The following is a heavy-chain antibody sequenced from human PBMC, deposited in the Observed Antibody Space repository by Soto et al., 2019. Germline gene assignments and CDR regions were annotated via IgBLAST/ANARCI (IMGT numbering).Heavy chain of an antibody. Sequence: SETLSLTCTVSGGSINRYYWSWIRQTPGKGLEWIGYILYSGSTNYNPSLKSRVTISVDMSENQFSLKLTSVTAADTAVYYCARHPSASGDYFDYWGQGTLVTVSS. J-gene: IGHJ4*02. CDR3: ARHPSASGDYFDY. CDR1: GGSINRYY. D-gene: IGHD6-25*01. V-gene: IGHV4-59*08. CDR2: ILYSGST.